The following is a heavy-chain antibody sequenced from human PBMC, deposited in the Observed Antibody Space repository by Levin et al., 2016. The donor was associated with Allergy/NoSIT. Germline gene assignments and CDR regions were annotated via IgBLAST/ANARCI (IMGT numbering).Heavy chain of an antibody. V-gene: IGHV3-23*01. D-gene: IGHD3-9*01. CDR2: ISGSGGSK. CDR3: ATLPHYDILTGWRY. J-gene: IGHJ4*02. Sequence: WIRQPPGKGLEWVSAISGSGGSKYYADSVKGRFTISRDNSKNTLYLQMNSLRAEDTAVYYCATLPHYDILTGWRYWGQGTLVTVSS.